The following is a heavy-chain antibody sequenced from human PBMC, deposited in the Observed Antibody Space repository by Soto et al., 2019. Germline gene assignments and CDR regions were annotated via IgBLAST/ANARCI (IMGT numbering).Heavy chain of an antibody. CDR2: IYYSGST. Sequence: SETLSLTCTVSGGSISSGDYYWSWIRQPPGKGLEWIGYIYYSGSTYYNPSLKSRVTISVDTSKNQFSLKLSSVTAADTAVYYCARGVWFGELLFSGEFDYWGQGTLVTVSS. CDR3: ARGVWFGELLFSGEFDY. D-gene: IGHD3-10*01. V-gene: IGHV4-30-4*02. J-gene: IGHJ4*02. CDR1: GGSISSGDYY.